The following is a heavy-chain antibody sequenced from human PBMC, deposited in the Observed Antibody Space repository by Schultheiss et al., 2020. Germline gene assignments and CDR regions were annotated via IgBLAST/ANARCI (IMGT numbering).Heavy chain of an antibody. J-gene: IGHJ4*02. CDR2: IYWNDDK. CDR3: ARGVAVAGNRPYYFDY. D-gene: IGHD6-19*01. Sequence: CGPTLVKPTQTLTLTCTFSGFSLSTSGVGVGWIRQPPGKALEWLALIYWNDDKRYSPSLKSRLTITKDTSKNQVVLTMTNMDPVDTATYYCARGVAVAGNRPYYFDYWGQGTLVTVSS. V-gene: IGHV2-5*01. CDR1: GFSLSTSGVG.